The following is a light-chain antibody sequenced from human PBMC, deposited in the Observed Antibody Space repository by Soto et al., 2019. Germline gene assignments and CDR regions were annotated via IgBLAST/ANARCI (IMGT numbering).Light chain of an antibody. J-gene: IGLJ2*01. CDR1: SCNIGSNT. Sequence: QSVLTQPPSASGTPGQTVAISCSGSSCNIGSNTVNWYQQLQGSAAQLLIYSTNQHPSGGPGRFSGSKSGTSASLAISGLQSEDEADYYCAAWDASLDAVVFGRGTKLTVL. CDR2: STN. V-gene: IGLV1-44*01. CDR3: AAWDASLDAVV.